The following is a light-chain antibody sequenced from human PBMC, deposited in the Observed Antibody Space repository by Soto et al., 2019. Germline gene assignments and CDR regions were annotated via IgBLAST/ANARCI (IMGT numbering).Light chain of an antibody. CDR3: QQYTNTNNPWM. J-gene: IGKJ1*01. CDR1: QRVYRY. CDR2: XAS. Sequence: IQMTHSPSSLSASIGDRVTMXCRASQRVYRYLTWYQQKPGQARKLLVXXASTLQIGVATSLSGSRSGTEFNLITSGLQPEDSATYYCQQYTNTNNPWMFGQGTKVDIK. V-gene: IGKV1D-13*01.